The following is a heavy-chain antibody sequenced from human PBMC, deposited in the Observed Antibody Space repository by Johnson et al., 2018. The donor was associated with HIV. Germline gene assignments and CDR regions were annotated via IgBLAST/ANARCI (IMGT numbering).Heavy chain of an antibody. CDR2: IGTAGDT. Sequence: VQLVESGGGLVRPGGSLRLSCAASGFTFSSYDMHWVRQATGNGLEWVSAIGTAGDTYYPGSVKGRFTISRENAKNSLYLQMNSLRAGDTAVYYCARAPRFGRVRGSAFDIWGQGTMVTVSS. D-gene: IGHD3-10*01. J-gene: IGHJ3*02. V-gene: IGHV3-13*01. CDR3: ARAPRFGRVRGSAFDI. CDR1: GFTFSSYD.